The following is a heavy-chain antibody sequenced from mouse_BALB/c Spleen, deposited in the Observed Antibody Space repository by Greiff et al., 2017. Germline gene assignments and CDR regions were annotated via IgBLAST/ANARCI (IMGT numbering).Heavy chain of an antibody. CDR2: ISSGSSTI. CDR1: GFTFSSFG. J-gene: IGHJ4*01. CDR3: ARFGRYIYYAMDY. Sequence: EAKLMESGGGLVQPGGSRKLSCAASGFTFSSFGMHWVRQAPEKGLEWVAYISSGSSTIYYADTVKGRFTISRDNPKNTLFLQMTSLRSEDTAMYYCARFGRYIYYAMDYWGQGTSVTVSS. D-gene: IGHD1-3*01. V-gene: IGHV5-17*02.